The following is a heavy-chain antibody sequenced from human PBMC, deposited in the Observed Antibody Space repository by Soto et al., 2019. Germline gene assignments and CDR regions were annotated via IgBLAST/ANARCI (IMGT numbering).Heavy chain of an antibody. CDR2: IYYSGST. J-gene: IGHJ6*02. V-gene: IGHV4-59*01. CDR1: GGSISSYY. CDR3: ARGGTTAVRKGAGFDYYYYGMDV. D-gene: IGHD1-1*01. Sequence: QVQLQESGPGLVKPSETLSLTCTVSGGSISSYYWSWIRQPPGKGLEWIGYIYYSGSTNYNPSLKRLVTISVDPSKNQFALKLGCVTAADTAVYYCARGGTTAVRKGAGFDYYYYGMDVWGQGTTVTVSS.